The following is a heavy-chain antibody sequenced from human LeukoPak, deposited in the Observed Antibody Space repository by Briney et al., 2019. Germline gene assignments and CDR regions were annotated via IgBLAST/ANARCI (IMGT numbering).Heavy chain of an antibody. Sequence: PSETLSLTCAVYGGSFSGYYWSWIRQPPGKGLEWIGEINHSGSTNYNPSLKSRVTISVDTSKNQFSLKLSSVTAADTAVYYCARGGATMVRGTSYYYMDVWVKGTTVTVSS. CDR3: ARGGATMVRGTSYYYMDV. V-gene: IGHV4-34*01. J-gene: IGHJ6*03. D-gene: IGHD3-10*01. CDR2: INHSGST. CDR1: GGSFSGYY.